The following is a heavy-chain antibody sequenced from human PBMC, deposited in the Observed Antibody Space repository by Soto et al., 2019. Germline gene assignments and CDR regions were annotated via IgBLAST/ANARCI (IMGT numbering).Heavy chain of an antibody. CDR2: INDSGST. J-gene: IGHJ5*02. D-gene: IGHD2-8*02. CDR1: GGSFSGYY. Sequence: NPSETLSLTCAVYGGSFSGYYWSWIRQPPGKGLEWNGEINDSGSTNYNPSLKSRVTISVDTSKNQFSLKLSSVTAADTAVYYCARLVVIGNWFDPWGQGTLVTVSS. CDR3: ARLVVIGNWFDP. V-gene: IGHV4-34*01.